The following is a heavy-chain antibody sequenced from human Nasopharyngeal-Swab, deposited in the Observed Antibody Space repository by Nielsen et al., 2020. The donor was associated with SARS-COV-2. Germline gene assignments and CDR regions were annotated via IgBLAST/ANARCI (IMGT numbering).Heavy chain of an antibody. Sequence: GESLKISCTASGFTFSAYWMYWVRQAPGKGLEWVSVISGGSDSTYYTDSVRGRFTISRDNSKNTLNLQMNNLRAEDTAIYYCAKDRDSGDDSEEYYHYYGMDVWGQGAPVTVSS. CDR1: GFTFSAYW. CDR2: ISGGSDST. V-gene: IGHV3-23*01. CDR3: AKDRDSGDDSEEYYHYYGMDV. D-gene: IGHD5-12*01. J-gene: IGHJ6*02.